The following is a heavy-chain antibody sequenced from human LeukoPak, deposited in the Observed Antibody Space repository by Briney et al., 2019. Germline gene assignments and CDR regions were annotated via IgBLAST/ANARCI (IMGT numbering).Heavy chain of an antibody. J-gene: IGHJ4*02. D-gene: IGHD4-17*01. CDR1: GYTFTGYY. Sequence: ASVKVSCKASGYTFTGYYMHWVRQAPGQGLEWMGRINPNSGGTNYAQKFQGRVTMTRDTSISTAYMELSRLRSDDTAVYYCARDQSHGDYGDYWGQGTLVTVYS. V-gene: IGHV1-2*06. CDR3: ARDQSHGDYGDY. CDR2: INPNSGGT.